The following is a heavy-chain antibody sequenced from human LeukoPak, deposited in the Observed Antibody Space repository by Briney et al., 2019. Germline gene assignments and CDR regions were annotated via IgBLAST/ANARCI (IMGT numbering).Heavy chain of an antibody. J-gene: IGHJ4*02. Sequence: GGSLRLSCVGSGFTFTTYSMNWVRQAPEKGLEWVSSISSSSGYIYYAASVEGRLTVSRDNSKNTLYLQMNSLRAEDTAVYYCARGGLQVVPAAIGAYWGQGTLVTVSS. CDR1: GFTFTTYS. D-gene: IGHD2-2*01. V-gene: IGHV3-21*01. CDR2: ISSSSGYI. CDR3: ARGGLQVVPAAIGAY.